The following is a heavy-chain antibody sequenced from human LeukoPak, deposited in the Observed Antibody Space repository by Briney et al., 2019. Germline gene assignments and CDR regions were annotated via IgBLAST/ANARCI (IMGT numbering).Heavy chain of an antibody. CDR2: IYYTGTT. CDR3: ARFSWGCSTASCYLTN. V-gene: IGHV4-59*11. D-gene: IGHD2-2*01. CDR1: GGSLSGHY. Sequence: SETLSLTCTVGGGSLSGHYWGWIRQPPGKGLELVGHIYYTGTTFYNPSLNSRITITLDTSRNQFSLRLTSVIAADTAVYYCARFSWGCSTASCYLTNWGQGTLVTVSS. J-gene: IGHJ4*02.